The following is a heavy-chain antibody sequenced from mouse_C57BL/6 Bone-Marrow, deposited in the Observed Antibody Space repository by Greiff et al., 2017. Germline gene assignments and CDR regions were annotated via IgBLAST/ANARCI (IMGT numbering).Heavy chain of an antibody. CDR1: GFTFSDYG. Sequence: DVMLVESGGGLVKPGGSLKLSCAASGFTFSDYGMHWVRQAPEKGLEWVAYISSGSSTISYADTVKGRFTISRDNAKNTLFLQMTSLRSEDTAMYYCARPRNSYAMDYWGQGTSVTVSS. D-gene: IGHD2-1*01. J-gene: IGHJ4*01. V-gene: IGHV5-17*01. CDR3: ARPRNSYAMDY. CDR2: ISSGSSTI.